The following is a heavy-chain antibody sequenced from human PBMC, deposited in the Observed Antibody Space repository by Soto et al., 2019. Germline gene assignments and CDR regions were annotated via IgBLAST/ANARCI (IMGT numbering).Heavy chain of an antibody. J-gene: IGHJ4*02. CDR2: ISYDGSNK. CDR1: GFTFSSYA. V-gene: IGHV3-30-3*01. Sequence: QVQLVESGGGVVQPGRSLRLSCAASGFTFSSYAMHWVRQAPGKGLEWVAVISYDGSNKYYADSGKGRFTISSDNSKNTLYLQMNSLRAEDTAVYYCARGQQVQITMIRIEEYWGQGTLVTVSS. CDR3: ARGQQVQITMIRIEEY. D-gene: IGHD3-22*01.